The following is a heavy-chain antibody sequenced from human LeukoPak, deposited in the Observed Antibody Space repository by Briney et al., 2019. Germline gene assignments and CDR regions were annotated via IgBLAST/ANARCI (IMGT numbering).Heavy chain of an antibody. CDR3: ARDREGATDY. CDR1: GYSISSGYY. J-gene: IGHJ4*02. CDR2: FYHSGST. V-gene: IGHV4-38-2*02. Sequence: PSESLSLTCTVSGYSISSGYYWGWIRQPPGKGLEWIGSFYHSGSTYYNPSLKSRVTVSVDTSKNQFSLKLSSVTAADTAVYYCARDREGATDYWGPGTLVTVSS. D-gene: IGHD1-26*01.